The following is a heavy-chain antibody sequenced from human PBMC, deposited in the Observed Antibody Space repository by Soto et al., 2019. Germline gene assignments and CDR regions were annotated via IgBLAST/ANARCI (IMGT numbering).Heavy chain of an antibody. D-gene: IGHD1-1*01. J-gene: IGHJ3*02. V-gene: IGHV1-69*13. CDR3: ARCVRDNWNNDAFDI. CDR2: IIPIFGTA. Sequence: EASVKVSCKASGGTFSSYAISWVRQAPGQGLEWMGGIIPIFGTANYAQKFQGRVTITADESTSTAYMELSSLRSEDTAVYYCARCVRDNWNNDAFDIWGQGTMVTVSS. CDR1: GGTFSSYA.